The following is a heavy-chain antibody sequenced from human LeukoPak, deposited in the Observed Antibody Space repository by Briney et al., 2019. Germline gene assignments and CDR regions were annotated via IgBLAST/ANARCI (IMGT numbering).Heavy chain of an antibody. V-gene: IGHV3-23*01. CDR1: GFTFDSYT. CDR2: ISGTDGRT. J-gene: IGHJ4*02. Sequence: PGGSLRLSCAISGFTFDSYTMHWVHQAPGKGLEWVSGISGTDGRTYYADSVKGRFSMSRDNSKNTVSVQMNSLRAEDTAVYYCAKTGGYSYGSLDSWGQGTLVTVSS. D-gene: IGHD5-18*01. CDR3: AKTGGYSYGSLDS.